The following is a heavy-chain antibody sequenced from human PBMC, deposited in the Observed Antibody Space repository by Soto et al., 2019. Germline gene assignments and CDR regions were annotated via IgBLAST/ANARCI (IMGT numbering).Heavy chain of an antibody. V-gene: IGHV3-30*18. J-gene: IGHJ6*03. CDR3: AKAGYCSGGSCYYYYYMDV. D-gene: IGHD2-15*01. CDR2: ISYDGSNK. CDR1: GFTFSSYG. Sequence: VGSLRLPCAASGFTFSSYGMHWVRQAPGKGLEWVAVISYDGSNKYYADSVKGRFTISRDNSKNTLYLQMNSLRAEDTAVYYCAKAGYCSGGSCYYYYYMDVWGKGTTVTVSS.